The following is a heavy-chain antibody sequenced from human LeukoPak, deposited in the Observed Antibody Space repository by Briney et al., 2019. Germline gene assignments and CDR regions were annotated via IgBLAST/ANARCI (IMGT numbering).Heavy chain of an antibody. CDR2: ISGSGGST. CDR1: GFTFSSYA. CDR3: VRNWNEPHFDY. V-gene: IGHV3-23*01. J-gene: IGHJ4*02. D-gene: IGHD1-20*01. Sequence: GGSLRLSCAASGFTFSSYAMSWVRQAPGKGLEWVSAISGSGGSTYYADSVKGRFTISRDNSKNTLYLQMNSLRAEDTAVYYCVRNWNEPHFDYWGQGTLVTVSS.